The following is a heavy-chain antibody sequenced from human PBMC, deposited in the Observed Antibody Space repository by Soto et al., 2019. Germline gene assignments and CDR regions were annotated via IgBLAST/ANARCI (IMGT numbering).Heavy chain of an antibody. CDR2: IKEDGSEK. Sequence: EVQLVESGGGLVQPGGSLRLSCAASGFIFSNFWMSWVRQAPGKGLEWVANIKEDGSEKYHVDSVKGRFTISRDNVKNLMYLQMDSLRAEDTAVYKCVRGGSHSFDYCGQGTLVTVCS. D-gene: IGHD1-26*01. CDR1: GFIFSNFW. V-gene: IGHV3-7*05. J-gene: IGHJ4*02. CDR3: VRGGSHSFDY.